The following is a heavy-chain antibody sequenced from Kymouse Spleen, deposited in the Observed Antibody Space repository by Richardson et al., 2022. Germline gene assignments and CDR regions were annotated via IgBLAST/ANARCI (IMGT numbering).Heavy chain of an antibody. CDR1: GFTFSGSA. CDR3: TRHEVLWFGELSYYYYGMDV. D-gene: IGHD3-10*01. V-gene: IGHV3-73*02. J-gene: IGHJ6*02. Sequence: EVQLVESGGGLVQPGGSLKLSCAASGFTFSGSAMHWVRQASGKGLEWVGRIRSKANSYATAYAASVKGRFTISRDDSKNTAYLQMNSLKTEDTAVYYCTRHEVLWFGELSYYYYGMDVWGQGTTVTVSS. CDR2: IRSKANSYAT.